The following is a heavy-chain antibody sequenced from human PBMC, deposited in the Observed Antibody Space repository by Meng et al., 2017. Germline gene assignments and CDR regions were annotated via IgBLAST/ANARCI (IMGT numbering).Heavy chain of an antibody. D-gene: IGHD1-14*01. CDR1: EYTFTDYT. CDR3: ATGTQTNDY. V-gene: IGHV1-69-2*01. Sequence: EVQLVQSWDEVNTPGATGKISCQVSEYTFTDYTMHWVQPAPGKGLEWMGLVDPEDGETIYAEKFQGRVTITADTSTDTAYMELSSLRSEDTAVYYCATGTQTNDYWGQGTLVTVSS. J-gene: IGHJ4*02. CDR2: VDPEDGET.